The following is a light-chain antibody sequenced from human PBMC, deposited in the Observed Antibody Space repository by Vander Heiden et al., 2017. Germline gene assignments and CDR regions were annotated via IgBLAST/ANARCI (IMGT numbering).Light chain of an antibody. Sequence: DIQMTQSPSSVSASVGDRVTITCRAAQGITTWLDWYQQRPGKAPRLLIHAASSLQSGVPSRFSGSGSGTEFTLTISSLQPEDFATYYCQQANSFPYTFGQGTNLEIK. CDR2: AAS. V-gene: IGKV1D-12*01. CDR1: QGITTW. CDR3: QQANSFPYT. J-gene: IGKJ2*01.